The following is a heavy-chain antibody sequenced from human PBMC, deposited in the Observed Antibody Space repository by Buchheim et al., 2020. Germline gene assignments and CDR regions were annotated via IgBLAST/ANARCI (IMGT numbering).Heavy chain of an antibody. Sequence: VRLLDSGGKAARPGGSLTLSCAASELSFTRDGMIWFRQPPGKGLEWVSTIDYTGRHTPYADSVEGRFTISRANSKILLYLQMRSLRAEDTATYYCAKDPSSFRLSDFDPWAQGAL. D-gene: IGHD2-15*01. V-gene: IGHV3-23*01. CDR2: IDYTGRHT. J-gene: IGHJ5*02. CDR3: AKDPSSFRLSDFDP. CDR1: ELSFTRDG.